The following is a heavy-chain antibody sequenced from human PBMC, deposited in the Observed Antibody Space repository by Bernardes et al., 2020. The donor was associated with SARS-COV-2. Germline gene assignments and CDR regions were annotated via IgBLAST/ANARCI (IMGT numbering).Heavy chain of an antibody. V-gene: IGHV4-31*03. D-gene: IGHD3-3*01. CDR1: GGSISSGGYY. Sequence: SETLSLTCTVSGGSISSGGYYWSWLRQHPGKGLEWIGYIYYSGSTYYNPSLKSRVTISVDTSKNQFSLKLSSVTAADTAVYYCARGKQTEVTIFGVVRIRNWFDPWGQGTLVTVSS. J-gene: IGHJ5*02. CDR3: ARGKQTEVTIFGVVRIRNWFDP. CDR2: IYYSGST.